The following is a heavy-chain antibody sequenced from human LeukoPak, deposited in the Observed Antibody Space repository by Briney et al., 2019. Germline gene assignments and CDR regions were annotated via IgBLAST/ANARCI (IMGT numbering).Heavy chain of an antibody. CDR2: ISYDGSNK. CDR3: AKVGQPWSIWDYFDY. CDR1: GFTFSSYA. V-gene: IGHV3-30*04. Sequence: PGGSLRLSCAASGFTFSSYAMHWVRQAPGKGLEWVAVISYDGSNKNYADSVKGRFTISGDNSKNTLYLQMNGLRAEDTAVYYCAKVGQPWSIWDYFDYWGQGTLVTVSS. J-gene: IGHJ4*02. D-gene: IGHD3-16*01.